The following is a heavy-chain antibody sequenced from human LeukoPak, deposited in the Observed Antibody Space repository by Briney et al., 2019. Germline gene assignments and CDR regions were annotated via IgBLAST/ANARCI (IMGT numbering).Heavy chain of an antibody. J-gene: IGHJ4*02. Sequence: GGSLRLSCAASGFTFSSYAMHWVRQAPGKGLEWVAVISYDGSNKYYADSVKGRFTTSRDNSKNTLYLQMNSLRAEDTAVYYCARDFIVGATYFDYWGQGTLVTVSS. V-gene: IGHV3-30-3*01. CDR3: ARDFIVGATYFDY. CDR2: ISYDGSNK. CDR1: GFTFSSYA. D-gene: IGHD1-26*01.